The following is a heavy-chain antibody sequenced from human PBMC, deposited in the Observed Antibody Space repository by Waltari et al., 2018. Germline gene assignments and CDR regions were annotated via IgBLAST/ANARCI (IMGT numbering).Heavy chain of an antibody. D-gene: IGHD6-13*01. CDR2: ISGSGGST. CDR1: GFTFSSYA. CDR3: AKGMAAAGMVFDY. Sequence: EVQLLESGGGLVQPGGSLRLSCAASGFTFSSYAMSWVRQAPGKGREWVSAISGSGGSTYYADSVKGRFTISRDNSKNTLYLQMNSLRAEDTAVYYCAKGMAAAGMVFDYWGQGTLVTVSS. V-gene: IGHV3-23*01. J-gene: IGHJ4*02.